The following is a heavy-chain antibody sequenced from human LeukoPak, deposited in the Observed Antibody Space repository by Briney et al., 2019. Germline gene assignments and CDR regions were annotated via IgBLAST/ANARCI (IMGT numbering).Heavy chain of an antibody. V-gene: IGHV4-30-4*01. J-gene: IGHJ4*02. D-gene: IGHD3-10*01. CDR1: GGSISSGDYY. CDR3: ARVHYYGSGSYLQYYFDY. Sequence: SETLSLTCTVSGGSISSGDYYWSWIRQPPGKGLEWIGYIFSSGNTYYNPSLKSRVTISVDTSKNQFSLKLSSVTAADTAVYYCARVHYYGSGSYLQYYFDYWGQGTLVTVSS. CDR2: IFSSGNT.